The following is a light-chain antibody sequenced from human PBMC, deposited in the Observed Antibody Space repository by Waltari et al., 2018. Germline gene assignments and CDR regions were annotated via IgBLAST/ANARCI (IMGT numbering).Light chain of an antibody. V-gene: IGKV4-1*01. CDR2: WAS. CDR1: QSVLYSPDNKNY. J-gene: IGKJ2*01. CDR3: QEYFSAPYT. Sequence: DIVMTQSPDSLAVSLGERAPLSCKLSQSVLYSPDNKNYLAWYQQKPGQPPKLLIYWASTRESGVPDRFSGSGSETDFTLTISSLQAEDVAVYYCQEYFSAPYTFGQGTKLEI.